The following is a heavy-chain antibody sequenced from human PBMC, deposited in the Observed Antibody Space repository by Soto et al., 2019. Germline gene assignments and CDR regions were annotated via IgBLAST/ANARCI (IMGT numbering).Heavy chain of an antibody. CDR2: ISWNSGSI. CDR3: AKDGVTRYYYYYYMDV. V-gene: IGHV3-9*01. D-gene: IGHD2-21*02. J-gene: IGHJ6*03. CDR1: GFTFDDYA. Sequence: EVQLVESGGGLVQPGRSLRLSCAASGFTFDDYAMHWVRQAPGKGLEWVSGISWNSGSIGYADSVKGRFTISRDNAKNSLYLHMNSLRAEDTALYYCAKDGVTRYYYYYYMDVWGKGTTVTVSS.